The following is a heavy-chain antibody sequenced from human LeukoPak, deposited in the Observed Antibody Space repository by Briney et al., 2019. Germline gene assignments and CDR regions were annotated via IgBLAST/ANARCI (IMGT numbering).Heavy chain of an antibody. Sequence: PGGSLRLSCAASGYTFSDWYLSWIRQAPGKGLEWVSYISTTATSIYYADSVKGRFTISRDNAKNSLYLQMTSLRAEDTAVYYCARGHYGLDVWGQGTTVIVSS. CDR2: ISTTATSI. J-gene: IGHJ6*02. CDR1: GYTFSDWY. V-gene: IGHV3-11*01. CDR3: ARGHYGLDV.